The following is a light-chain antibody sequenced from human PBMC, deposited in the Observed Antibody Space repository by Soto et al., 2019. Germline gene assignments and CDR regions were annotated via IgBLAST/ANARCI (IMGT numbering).Light chain of an antibody. J-gene: IGKJ4*01. CDR1: QSVYTN. CDR3: QQRIYSLT. CDR2: DAS. V-gene: IGKV3-11*01. Sequence: VLTQSPATLSLFPGERATLSCRASQSVYTNLAWYQQKPGQAPRLLIYDASIRATGIPARFSGSGSGTDFTLTISSREPEDFAVYFCQQRIYSLTFGGGTKVEIK.